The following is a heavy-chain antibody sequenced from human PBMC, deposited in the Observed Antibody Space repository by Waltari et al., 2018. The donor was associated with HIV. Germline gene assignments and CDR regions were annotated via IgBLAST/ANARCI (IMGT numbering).Heavy chain of an antibody. CDR3: AREGRSSQKLHFDS. D-gene: IGHD3-10*01. J-gene: IGHJ4*02. CDR2: INPNNGGT. V-gene: IGHV1-2*02. CDR1: GYIFTDNY. Sequence: QVLLVQSGAEVKKPGASVRLSCKASGYIFTDNYIHWVRQAPGQGLEWMGWINPNNGGTGFVQKFQGRVTLTRDTSINSAYMELTRLKSDDTAVYYCAREGRSSQKLHFDSWGQGTLVTVSS.